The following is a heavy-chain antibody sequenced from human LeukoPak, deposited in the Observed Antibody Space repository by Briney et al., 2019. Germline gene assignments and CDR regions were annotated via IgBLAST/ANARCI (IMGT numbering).Heavy chain of an antibody. D-gene: IGHD6-6*01. CDR1: GGTFSSYA. J-gene: IGHJ4*02. CDR3: ARGKLEYSSSSPLDY. CDR2: IIPIFGTA. V-gene: IGHV1-69*05. Sequence: SVKVSCKASGGTFSSYAISWVRQAPGQGLEWMGGIIPIFGTANYAQKFKGRVTITTDESTSTAYMELSSLRSEDTAVYYCARGKLEYSSSSPLDYWGQGTLVTASS.